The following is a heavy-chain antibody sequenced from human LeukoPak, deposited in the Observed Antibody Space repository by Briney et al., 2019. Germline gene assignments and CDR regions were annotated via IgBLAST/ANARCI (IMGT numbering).Heavy chain of an antibody. D-gene: IGHD3-10*01. J-gene: IGHJ4*02. CDR2: INAGNGNT. Sequence: ASVKVSCKASGYTFTSYAMHWVRQAPGQRLEWMGWINAGNGNTKYSQEFQGRVTITRDTSASTAYMELSSLRSEDTAVYYCARVVRGVPYYFDYWGQGTLVTVSS. V-gene: IGHV1-3*03. CDR3: ARVVRGVPYYFDY. CDR1: GYTFTSYA.